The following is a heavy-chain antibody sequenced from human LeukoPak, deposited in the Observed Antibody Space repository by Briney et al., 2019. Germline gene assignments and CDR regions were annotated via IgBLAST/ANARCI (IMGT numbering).Heavy chain of an antibody. CDR3: ARRAQGSNYFDY. CDR2: TYYRSKWYN. CDR1: GDXVSSNSAG. Sequence: SQTLSLTCAVSGDXVSSNSAGWNWIRQSPSRGLEWLGRTYYRSKWYNDYAVSVKSRITINPDTSKNQFSLQLNSVTPEDTAVYYCARRAQGSNYFDYWGQGTLVTVSS. V-gene: IGHV6-1*01. J-gene: IGHJ4*02.